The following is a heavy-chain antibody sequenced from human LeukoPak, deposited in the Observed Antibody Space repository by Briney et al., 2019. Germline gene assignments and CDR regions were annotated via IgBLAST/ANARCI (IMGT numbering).Heavy chain of an antibody. J-gene: IGHJ6*03. V-gene: IGHV4-34*01. D-gene: IGHD3-22*01. CDR2: INHSRST. CDR3: ASQYHSSGYRSGYYYYYMDV. Sequence: SETLSLTCAVYGGSFSGYYWSWIRQTPGKGLEWIGEINHSRSTNYNPSLKSRVTISVDTSKNQFSLNLSSVTAADTAVYYCASQYHSSGYRSGYYYYYMDVWGKGTTVTISS. CDR1: GGSFSGYY.